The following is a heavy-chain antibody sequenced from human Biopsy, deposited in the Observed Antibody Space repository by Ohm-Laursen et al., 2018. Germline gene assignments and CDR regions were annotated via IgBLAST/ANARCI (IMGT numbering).Heavy chain of an antibody. V-gene: IGHV1-45*02. J-gene: IGHJ4*02. CDR1: GYIFTYRY. Sequence: ASVKVSCKASGYIFTYRYLHWVRQAPGQSLEWPGWNTIYNGNIKYAQRFQDRLSITRHTSLHPAYMELGGLRSDDTAVYFCVGSPVRDGDPYYFESWGQGTLVTVSS. D-gene: IGHD2-21*02. CDR2: NTIYNGNI. CDR3: VGSPVRDGDPYYFES.